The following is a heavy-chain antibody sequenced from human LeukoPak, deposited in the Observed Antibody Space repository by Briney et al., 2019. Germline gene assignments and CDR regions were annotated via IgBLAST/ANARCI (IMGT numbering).Heavy chain of an antibody. V-gene: IGHV3-11*01. J-gene: IGHJ4*02. CDR1: GFTCSDYY. Sequence: GGSLRLSCAASGFTCSDYYMSWIRKAPGKGLEWVSYISSSGSTIYYADSVKGRFTISRDNAKNSLYLQMNSLRAEDTAVYYCARDGEVASNYFDYWGQGTLVTVSS. D-gene: IGHD3-16*01. CDR3: ARDGEVASNYFDY. CDR2: ISSSGSTI.